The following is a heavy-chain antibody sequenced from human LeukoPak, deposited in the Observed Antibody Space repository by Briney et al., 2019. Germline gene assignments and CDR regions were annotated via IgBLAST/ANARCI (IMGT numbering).Heavy chain of an antibody. CDR3: AKRAEPGYSSSWFDY. D-gene: IGHD6-13*01. Sequence: GGSLRLSCAASGFTFSSYAMHWVRQAPGKGLEWVAFVPYDGNNKYYADSVKGRFTISRDNSKNTLYLQMNSLRTEDTAVYYCAKRAEPGYSSSWFDYWGQGTLVTVSS. J-gene: IGHJ4*02. V-gene: IGHV3-30*02. CDR1: GFTFSSYA. CDR2: VPYDGNNK.